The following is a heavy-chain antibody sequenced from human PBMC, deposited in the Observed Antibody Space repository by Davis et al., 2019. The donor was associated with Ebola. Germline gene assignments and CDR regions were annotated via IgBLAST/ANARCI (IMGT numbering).Heavy chain of an antibody. CDR3: ATGSDIVVVVAATHFDY. Sequence: GESLKISCTDSVITFSSYAMTWVRQAPGKGLEWVSAISGSGGSTYYADSVKGRFTISRDNSKKTLYLQMNSLRAEDTAVYYCATGSDIVVVVAATHFDYWGQGTLVTVSS. D-gene: IGHD2-15*01. J-gene: IGHJ4*02. V-gene: IGHV3-23*01. CDR2: ISGSGGST. CDR1: VITFSSYA.